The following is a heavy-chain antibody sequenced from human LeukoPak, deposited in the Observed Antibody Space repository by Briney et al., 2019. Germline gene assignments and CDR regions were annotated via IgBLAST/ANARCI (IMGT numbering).Heavy chain of an antibody. CDR1: GGSISSFY. V-gene: IGHV4-4*07. Sequence: SETLSLTCTVSGGSISSFYWSWIRQPAGKGLEWIGRIYTSGSTNYNPSLKSRVTMSIDTSKNQFSLKLSSVTAADTAVYYCAGYGYGPANDYWGQGTLVTVSS. D-gene: IGHD5-18*01. CDR2: IYTSGST. J-gene: IGHJ4*02. CDR3: AGYGYGPANDY.